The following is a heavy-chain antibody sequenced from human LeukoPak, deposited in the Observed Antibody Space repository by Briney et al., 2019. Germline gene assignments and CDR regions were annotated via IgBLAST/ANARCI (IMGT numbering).Heavy chain of an antibody. CDR2: TYYRSKWNT. Sequence: SQTLSLTCAISGDSLSNNNVTWNWIRQSPSRGLEWLGRTYYRSKWNTDYAVSVKSRITINSDTSENQFSLQLNSVTPEDTAVYYCARGCYSSFDYWDQGTLVTVSS. J-gene: IGHJ4*02. V-gene: IGHV6-1*01. CDR1: GDSLSNNNVT. D-gene: IGHD5-18*01. CDR3: ARGCYSSFDY.